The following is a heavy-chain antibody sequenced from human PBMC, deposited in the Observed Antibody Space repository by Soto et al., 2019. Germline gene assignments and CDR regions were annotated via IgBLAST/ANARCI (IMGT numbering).Heavy chain of an antibody. V-gene: IGHV4-59*01. CDR3: ARGVGSSPPRY. CDR1: GGSISVYY. CDR2: VYDNGRP. J-gene: IGHJ4*02. D-gene: IGHD3-9*01. Sequence: SETLSLTCTISGGSISVYYWSWIRQSPRQGLEWIGYVYDNGRPYYSPSLKSRVTISADTSKNQIFLKLTSATAADTAVYYCARGVGSSPPRYWGRGTLVTVSS.